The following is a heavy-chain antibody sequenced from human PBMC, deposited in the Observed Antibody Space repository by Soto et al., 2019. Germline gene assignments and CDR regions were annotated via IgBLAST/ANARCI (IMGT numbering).Heavy chain of an antibody. CDR1: GGSFSGYY. CDR3: ARAPYYDILTGYYKPPGWFDP. V-gene: IGHV4-34*01. D-gene: IGHD3-9*01. CDR2: INHSGST. J-gene: IGHJ5*02. Sequence: PSETLSLTCAVYGGSFSGYYWSWIRQPPGKGLEWIGEINHSGSTNYNPSLKSRVTISVDTSKNQFSLKLSSVTAADTAVYYCARAPYYDILTGYYKPPGWFDPWGQGTLVTVSS.